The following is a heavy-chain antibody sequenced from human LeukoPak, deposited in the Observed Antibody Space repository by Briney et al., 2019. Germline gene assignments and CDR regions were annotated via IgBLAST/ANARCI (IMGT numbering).Heavy chain of an antibody. Sequence: SETLSLTCTVSGGSISNYFWSWIRQAPGKGLEYIGFIYYSGNTNYNPSFKSRVTISVDTSKKQFSLKLSSVTAADTAVYYCARAEGGYGSRWGQGTLVTVSS. D-gene: IGHD3-10*01. CDR3: ARAEGGYGSR. CDR1: GGSISNYF. CDR2: IYYSGNT. J-gene: IGHJ4*02. V-gene: IGHV4-59*01.